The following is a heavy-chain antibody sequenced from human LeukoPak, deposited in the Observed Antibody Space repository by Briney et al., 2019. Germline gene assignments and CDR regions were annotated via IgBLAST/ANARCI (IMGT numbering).Heavy chain of an antibody. CDR3: ARSFRRYYYGSGSYLYFDY. CDR2: INHSGST. D-gene: IGHD3-10*01. J-gene: IGHJ4*02. CDR1: GGSFSSYY. V-gene: IGHV4-34*01. Sequence: PSETLSLTCAVYGGSFSSYYWSWIRQPPGKGLEWIGEINHSGSTNYNPSLKSRVTISVDTSKNQFSLKLSSVTAADTAVYYCARSFRRYYYGSGSYLYFDYWGQGTLVTVSS.